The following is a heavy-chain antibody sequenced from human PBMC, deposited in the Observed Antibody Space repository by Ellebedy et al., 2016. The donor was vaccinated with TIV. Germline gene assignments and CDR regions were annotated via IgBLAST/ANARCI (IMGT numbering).Heavy chain of an antibody. D-gene: IGHD3-16*01. CDR3: ARAGRYALGHFDY. CDR2: IYYSGST. J-gene: IGHJ4*02. CDR1: GGSISSGGYY. V-gene: IGHV4-31*03. Sequence: SETLSLTXTVSGGSISSGGYYWSWIRQHPGKGLEWIGYIYYSGSTYYNPSLKSRVTISVDTSKNQFSLKLSSVTAADTAVYYCARAGRYALGHFDYWGQGALVTVSS.